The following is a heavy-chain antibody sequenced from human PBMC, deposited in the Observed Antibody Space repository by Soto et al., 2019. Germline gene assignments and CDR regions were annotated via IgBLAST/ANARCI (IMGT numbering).Heavy chain of an antibody. J-gene: IGHJ6*02. CDR3: ARGIAVAGGSFYYGMDV. CDR1: GFTFSRYD. Sequence: GGSLRLSCAASGFTFSRYDMQWVRQARGKGLEWVSAIGTAGDTYYPGSVKGRFTISRENAKNSLYLQMNSLRAGDTAVYYCARGIAVAGGSFYYGMDVWGQGTTVTVSS. V-gene: IGHV3-13*01. D-gene: IGHD6-19*01. CDR2: IGTAGDT.